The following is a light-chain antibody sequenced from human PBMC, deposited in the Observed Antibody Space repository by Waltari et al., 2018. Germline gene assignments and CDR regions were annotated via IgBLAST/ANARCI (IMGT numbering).Light chain of an antibody. Sequence: QSVLTQPPSASATPGQRVTISCSGSHSNLGSNYLYWYQQLPGTAPKLLIYRNNERASRGPDRFSASKYGTSASLVINGLRSEDEAVYYCASWDDSHYVFGPGTTVTVL. CDR3: ASWDDSHYV. J-gene: IGLJ1*01. CDR1: HSNLGSNY. V-gene: IGLV1-47*01. CDR2: RNN.